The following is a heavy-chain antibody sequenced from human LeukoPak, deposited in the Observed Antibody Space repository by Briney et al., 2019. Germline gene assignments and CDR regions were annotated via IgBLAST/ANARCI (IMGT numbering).Heavy chain of an antibody. V-gene: IGHV3-9*01. CDR3: ASGQILDY. CDR1: GFTFDDYA. D-gene: IGHD6-25*01. Sequence: GGSLRLSCAASGFTFDDYAMHWVRQAPGKGLEWVSGISWNSGSIGYADSVKGRFTIFRDNAKNSLYLQMNSLRAEDTAVYYCASGQILDYWGQGTLVTVSS. CDR2: ISWNSGSI. J-gene: IGHJ4*02.